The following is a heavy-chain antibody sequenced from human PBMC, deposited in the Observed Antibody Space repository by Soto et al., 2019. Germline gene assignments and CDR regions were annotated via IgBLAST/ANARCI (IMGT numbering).Heavy chain of an antibody. V-gene: IGHV3-7*03. Sequence: EVQLLGSGGGLVQPGGSLRLSCVASGFRFSSYWMNWVRQTPGMGLEWVANIDPDGRVGSYVDSVKGRFTTSRDNAKNSLYLQMNSPRADDTAVYFCAGWGGHASNYWGQGILVTVSS. CDR2: IDPDGRVG. J-gene: IGHJ4*02. CDR1: GFRFSSYW. CDR3: AGWGGHASNY. D-gene: IGHD3-16*01.